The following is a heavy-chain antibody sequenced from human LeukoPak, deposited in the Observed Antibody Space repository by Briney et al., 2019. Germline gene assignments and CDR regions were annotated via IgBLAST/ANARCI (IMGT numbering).Heavy chain of an antibody. Sequence: RASVKVSCKASGYTFTSYGISWVRQAPGQGLEWMGWISAYNGNTNYAQKLQGRVTMTTDTSTSTAYMELRSLRSDDTAVYYCARDGVPAAQRYNWFDPWGQGTLVTVSS. CDR1: GYTFTSYG. D-gene: IGHD2-2*01. J-gene: IGHJ5*02. CDR3: ARDGVPAAQRYNWFDP. CDR2: ISAYNGNT. V-gene: IGHV1-18*01.